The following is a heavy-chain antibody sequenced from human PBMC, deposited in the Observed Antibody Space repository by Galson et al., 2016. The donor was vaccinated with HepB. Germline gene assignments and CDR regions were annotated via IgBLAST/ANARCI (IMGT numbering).Heavy chain of an antibody. CDR2: IYPGDSET. Sequence: QSGAEVKKSGESLQISCKASGYAFITKWIGWVRQMPGKGLEWMGIIYPGDSETRYSPSFQGQVTFSSDKSISTAYLQWSSLKASDTAMYYCATSGSYGDFDYGCQGTLVILSS. J-gene: IGHJ4*02. D-gene: IGHD1-26*01. V-gene: IGHV5-51*01. CDR3: ATSGSYGDFDY. CDR1: GYAFITKW.